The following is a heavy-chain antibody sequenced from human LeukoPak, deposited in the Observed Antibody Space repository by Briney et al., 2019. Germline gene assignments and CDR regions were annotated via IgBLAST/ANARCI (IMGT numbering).Heavy chain of an antibody. Sequence: KPSETLSLTCAVSGGSIISTDSYWGWIRQSPGKGLEWIGSVYYSGSTHYNPSLKGRLTISVDTSKNEFSLGLRFVTLADTAVYYCARNRSDCSSGSCSFTGFDYWGQGTLVSVSS. J-gene: IGHJ4*02. CDR1: GGSIISTDSY. CDR2: VYYSGST. D-gene: IGHD2-15*01. CDR3: ARNRSDCSSGSCSFTGFDY. V-gene: IGHV4-39*01.